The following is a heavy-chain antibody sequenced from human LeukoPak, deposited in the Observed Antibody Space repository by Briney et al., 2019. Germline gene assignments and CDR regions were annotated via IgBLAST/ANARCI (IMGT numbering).Heavy chain of an antibody. J-gene: IGHJ6*02. V-gene: IGHV1-24*01. D-gene: IGHD1-26*01. Sequence: GASVKVSCKASGGTFSSYAISWVRQAPGKGLEWMGGSDPEDGETIYAQKFQGRVTMTEDTSTDTAYMELSSLRSEDTAVYYCATLRYSGSYPSYYYYGMDVGGQGTTVTVSS. CDR3: ATLRYSGSYPSYYYYGMDV. CDR2: SDPEDGET. CDR1: GGTFSSYA.